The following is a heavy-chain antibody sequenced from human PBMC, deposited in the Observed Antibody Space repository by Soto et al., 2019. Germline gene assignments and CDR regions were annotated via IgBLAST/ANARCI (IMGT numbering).Heavy chain of an antibody. CDR2: ISGSGGST. D-gene: IGHD2-2*01. CDR3: AKDQDCSSTSCYVDWDAFDI. J-gene: IGHJ3*02. Sequence: EVQLLESGGGLVQPGGSLRLSCAASGFTFSSYAMSWVRQAPGKGLEWVSAISGSGGSTYYADSVKGRFTISRDNSKNTPYLQMNSLRAEDTAVYYCAKDQDCSSTSCYVDWDAFDIWGQGTMVTVSS. V-gene: IGHV3-23*01. CDR1: GFTFSSYA.